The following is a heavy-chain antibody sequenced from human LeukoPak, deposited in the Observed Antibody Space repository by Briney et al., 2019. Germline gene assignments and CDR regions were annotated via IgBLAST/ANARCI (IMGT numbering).Heavy chain of an antibody. CDR1: GFTFSSYT. CDR3: ARDRGPRTGFMVREAYDY. J-gene: IGHJ4*02. V-gene: IGHV3-23*01. CDR2: LTDNGNSR. Sequence: GGSLRLSCAASGFTFSSYTMSWVRQAPGKGLEWVSSLTDNGNSRHYADSVKGRFTISSDNSKNTLYLQMNSLRAEDTAVYYCARDRGPRTGFMVREAYDYWGQGTLVTVSS. D-gene: IGHD3-10*01.